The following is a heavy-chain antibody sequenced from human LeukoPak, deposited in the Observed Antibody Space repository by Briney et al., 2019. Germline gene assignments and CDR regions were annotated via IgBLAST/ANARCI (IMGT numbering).Heavy chain of an antibody. V-gene: IGHV3-33*01. J-gene: IGHJ4*02. Sequence: GSSLRLSCAASGFTFSSYGMHWVRQTPGKGPDWVAVIWYDGSNKYYADSVKGRFIISRDNSKNTLYVKMNSLRAEDTAVYYCARGLNWNYVRHLDYWGQGTLVTVSS. CDR1: GFTFSSYG. D-gene: IGHD1-7*01. CDR2: IWYDGSNK. CDR3: ARGLNWNYVRHLDY.